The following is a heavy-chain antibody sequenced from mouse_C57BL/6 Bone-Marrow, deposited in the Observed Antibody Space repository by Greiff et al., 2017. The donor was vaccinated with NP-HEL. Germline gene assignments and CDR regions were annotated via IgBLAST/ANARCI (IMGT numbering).Heavy chain of an antibody. CDR3: ARERGLRRGAWFAY. CDR2: IYPRSGNT. D-gene: IGHD2-4*01. J-gene: IGHJ3*01. V-gene: IGHV1-81*01. CDR1: GYTFTSYG. Sequence: VQLKESGAELARPGASVKLSCKASGYTFTSYGISWVKQRTGQGLEWIGEIYPRSGNTYYNEKFKGKATLTADKSSSTAYMELRSLTSEDSAVYFCARERGLRRGAWFAYWGQGTLVTVSA.